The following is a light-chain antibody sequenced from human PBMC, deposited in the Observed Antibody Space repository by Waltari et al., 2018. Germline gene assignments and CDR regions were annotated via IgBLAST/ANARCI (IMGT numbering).Light chain of an antibody. CDR1: SSDVGNFNP. V-gene: IGLV2-23*02. Sequence: QSALTQPASVSGSPGQSIPISCTGTSSDVGNFNPVSWYPQHPGKVPKPIIYEVSKRPSGVSNHFSGSKSGNTASLTISGLRAEDEADYYCCSYAGSRTYVFGTGTKVTVL. CDR3: CSYAGSRTYV. J-gene: IGLJ1*01. CDR2: EVS.